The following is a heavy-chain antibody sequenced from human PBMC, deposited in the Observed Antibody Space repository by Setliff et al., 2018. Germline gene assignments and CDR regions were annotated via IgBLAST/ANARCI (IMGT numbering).Heavy chain of an antibody. Sequence: ASVKVSCKASGDTFSNYGVSWVRQAPGQGLEWMGGTIPLFGTTDYAQKFHGRVTIITVESTSTAYMELSSLTSDDTAVYYCAREGLDTRSSTDYRYYMDVWGQGTTVTVSS. CDR3: AREGLDTRSSTDYRYYMDV. CDR1: GDTFSNYG. CDR2: TIPLFGTT. J-gene: IGHJ6*03. D-gene: IGHD5-18*01. V-gene: IGHV1-69*05.